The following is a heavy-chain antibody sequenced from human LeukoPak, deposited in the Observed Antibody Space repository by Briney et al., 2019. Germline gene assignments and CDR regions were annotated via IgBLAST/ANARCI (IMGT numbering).Heavy chain of an antibody. J-gene: IGHJ4*02. Sequence: SETLSLTCTVSGGSITGFYWTWLRQPPGKGLEWIGYIYSSGSTSYNPSLKSRVAISVDTSKNQFSLKLSSVTAADTAVYYCAREGTGSFEYWGQGTLVTVSS. CDR2: IYSSGST. D-gene: IGHD7-27*01. CDR1: GGSITGFY. CDR3: AREGTGSFEY. V-gene: IGHV4-59*01.